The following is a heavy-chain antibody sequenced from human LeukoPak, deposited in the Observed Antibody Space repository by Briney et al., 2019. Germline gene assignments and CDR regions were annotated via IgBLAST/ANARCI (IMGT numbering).Heavy chain of an antibody. CDR1: GTSISSSAYY. J-gene: IGHJ6*03. CDR3: ARQASDYYYYYMDV. V-gene: IGHV4-39*01. CDR2: IYYSGTV. Sequence: SDTLSLTCTVSGTSISSSAYYWGWIRQVPGKGLEWIGSIYYSGTVYYNPSLESRVAMSDDTYSSRFSLMLTSVTPADTAVYYCARQASDYYYYYMDVWGQGTTVIVAS.